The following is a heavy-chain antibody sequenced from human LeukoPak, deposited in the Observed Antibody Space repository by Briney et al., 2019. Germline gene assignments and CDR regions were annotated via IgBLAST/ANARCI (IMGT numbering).Heavy chain of an antibody. CDR1: GFTFSSYA. CDR3: AKSSLVTPYDY. J-gene: IGHJ4*02. D-gene: IGHD2-15*01. V-gene: IGHV3-23*01. Sequence: GGSLRLSCAASGFTFSSYAMSWVRQAPGKGLEWVSSISGSGGSTYYADYVKGRFTISRDNSKNTLDLQMNSLRAEDTAVYYCAKSSLVTPYDYWGQGTLVTVSS. CDR2: ISGSGGST.